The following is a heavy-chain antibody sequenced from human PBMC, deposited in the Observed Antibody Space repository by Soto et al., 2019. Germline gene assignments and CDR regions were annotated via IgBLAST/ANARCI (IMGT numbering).Heavy chain of an antibody. V-gene: IGHV4-34*01. D-gene: IGHD4-17*01. CDR1: GWSFSGYY. CDR2: INHSGST. CDR3: ARRYGYCFDY. J-gene: IGHJ4*02. Sequence: SDTLSLTFAVYGWSFSGYYWSWIRQPPGKGLEWIGEINHSGSTNYNPSLKSRVTVSVDTSKNQFSLKLSSVTAADTAVYYCARRYGYCFDYWGQGTLFSVSS.